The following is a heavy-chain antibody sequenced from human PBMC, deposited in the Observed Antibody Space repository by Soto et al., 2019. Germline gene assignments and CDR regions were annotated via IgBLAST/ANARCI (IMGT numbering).Heavy chain of an antibody. V-gene: IGHV3-30*18. Sequence: QVHLVESGGDVVQPGRSLRLSCAASGSTFSSYDIHWVRRATGKGLEWVAHISPDGNNAYYADSVKGRFTISRDNARNTVYLQVNCLRPEDTALYQCVKGPSHGAFHIWGQGLLVTVSS. CDR1: GSTFSSYD. CDR3: VKGPSHGAFHI. CDR2: ISPDGNNA. J-gene: IGHJ3*02.